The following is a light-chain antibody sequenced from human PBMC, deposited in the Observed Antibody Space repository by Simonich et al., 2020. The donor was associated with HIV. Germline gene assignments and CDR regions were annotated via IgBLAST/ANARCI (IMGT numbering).Light chain of an antibody. V-gene: IGKV4-1*01. CDR3: QQYYSTPVLT. CDR2: WAS. CDR1: QSVLYSSNNKNY. Sequence: DIVMTQSPDSLAVSLGERATINCKSSQSVLYSSNNKNYLAWYQQKPGQPPKLLIYWASTRESGVPDRFRGSGSGTDFTLTISSLQAEDVAIYYCQQYYSTPVLTFGGGTKVEIK. J-gene: IGKJ4*01.